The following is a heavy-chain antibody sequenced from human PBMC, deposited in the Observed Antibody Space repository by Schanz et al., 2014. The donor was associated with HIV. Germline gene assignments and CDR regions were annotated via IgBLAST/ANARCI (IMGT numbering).Heavy chain of an antibody. D-gene: IGHD3-22*01. CDR3: AKDRNYYDSRYRGKGNYYYYYGMDV. Sequence: QVQLVESGGGVVQPGRSLRVSCAASGFTFNSYGMHWVRQAPGKGLEWGAVISYDGSRKHFADSVKGRFTISRDNSKNTLYLQMKSLRAEDTAVYYCAKDRNYYDSRYRGKGNYYYYYGMDVWGQGTTVTVSS. V-gene: IGHV3-30*18. CDR1: GFTFNSYG. J-gene: IGHJ6*02. CDR2: ISYDGSRK.